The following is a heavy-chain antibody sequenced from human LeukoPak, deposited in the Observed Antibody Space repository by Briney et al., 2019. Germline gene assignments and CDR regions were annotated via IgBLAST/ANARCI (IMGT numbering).Heavy chain of an antibody. Sequence: GGSLRLSCAASGFTFDDYAMHWVRQAPGKGLEWVSAISGSGGSTYYADSVKGRFTISRDNSKNTLYLQMNSLRAEDTAVYYCTKLDDNYGPDVWGQGTTVTVSS. V-gene: IGHV3-23*01. CDR2: ISGSGGST. CDR1: GFTFDDYA. D-gene: IGHD3-9*01. CDR3: TKLDDNYGPDV. J-gene: IGHJ6*02.